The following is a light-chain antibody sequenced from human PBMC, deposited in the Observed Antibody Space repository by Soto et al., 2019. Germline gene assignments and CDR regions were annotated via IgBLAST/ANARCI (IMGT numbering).Light chain of an antibody. J-gene: IGLJ2*01. Sequence: NFMLTQPHSVSESPEKTVTISCTRSSASIASNYVQWYQQRPGSAPTTVIYEDNQRPSGVPDRFSGSIDSSSDSASLTIPGLKRENDADYGCQSHVSSNHMVLGRGTKLTLL. V-gene: IGLV6-57*04. CDR2: EDN. CDR1: SASIASNY. CDR3: QSHVSSNHMV.